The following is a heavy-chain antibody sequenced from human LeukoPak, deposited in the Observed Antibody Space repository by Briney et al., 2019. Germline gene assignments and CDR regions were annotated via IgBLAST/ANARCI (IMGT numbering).Heavy chain of an antibody. D-gene: IGHD6-13*01. CDR3: ARDSSSWYGNWFDP. J-gene: IGHJ5*02. CDR1: GFTVSSND. CDR2: ISYDGSNK. V-gene: IGHV3-30-3*01. Sequence: GGSLRLSCAASGFTVSSNDMSWVRQAPGKGLEWVAVISYDGSNKYYADSVKGRFTISRDNSKNTLYLQMNSLRAEDTAVYYCARDSSSWYGNWFDPWGQGTLVTVSS.